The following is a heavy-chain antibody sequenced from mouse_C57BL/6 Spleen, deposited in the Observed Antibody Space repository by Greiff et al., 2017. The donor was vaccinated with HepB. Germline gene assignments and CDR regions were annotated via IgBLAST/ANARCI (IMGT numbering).Heavy chain of an antibody. D-gene: IGHD2-3*01. CDR1: GFTFTDYY. V-gene: IGHV7-3*01. CDR2: IRNKANGYTT. CDR3: ARYMDDGYYAYYYAMDY. Sequence: EVMLVESGGGLVQPGGSLSLSCAASGFTFTDYYMSWVRQPPGKALEWLGFIRNKANGYTTEYSASVKGRFTISRDNSQSILYLQMNALRAEDSATYYCARYMDDGYYAYYYAMDYWGQGTSVTVSS. J-gene: IGHJ4*01.